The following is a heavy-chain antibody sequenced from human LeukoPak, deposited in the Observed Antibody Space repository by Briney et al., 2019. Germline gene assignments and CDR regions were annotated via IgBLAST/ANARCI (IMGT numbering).Heavy chain of an antibody. V-gene: IGHV1-18*01. CDR3: ARCVDNWNDVDYFDY. Sequence: ASVKVSCKASGYTFSSYGITWVRQAAGQGLEWMGWISVYNDNTNYAQKFQDRVTMTTEISTSTAYMELRSLRSDGTAVYYCARCVDNWNDVDYFDYWGQGTLVTVSS. CDR2: ISVYNDNT. D-gene: IGHD1-20*01. CDR1: GYTFSSYG. J-gene: IGHJ4*02.